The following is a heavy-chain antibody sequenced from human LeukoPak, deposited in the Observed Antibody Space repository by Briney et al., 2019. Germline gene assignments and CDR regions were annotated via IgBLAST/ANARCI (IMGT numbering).Heavy chain of an antibody. CDR3: ARVRGAAYFDY. Sequence: SETLSLTCAVSGYSISSGYYWGWIRQPPGKGLEWIGRIYTSGSTNYNPSLKSRVTISVDTSKNQFSLKLSSVTAADTAVYYCARVRGAAYFDYWGQGTLVTVSS. V-gene: IGHV4-38-2*01. D-gene: IGHD3-10*01. CDR2: IYTSGST. CDR1: GYSISSGYY. J-gene: IGHJ4*02.